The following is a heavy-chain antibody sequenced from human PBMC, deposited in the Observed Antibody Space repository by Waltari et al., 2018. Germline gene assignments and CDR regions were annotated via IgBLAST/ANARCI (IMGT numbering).Heavy chain of an antibody. CDR1: GFPFSSYS. V-gene: IGHV3-30-3*01. J-gene: IGHJ3*02. D-gene: IGHD2-15*01. Sequence: QVQLVESGGGVVQPGRSLRLSCAASGFPFSSYSMHWVRQVPGKGLEWVAVISYDGSNKYYADSVKGRFTISRDNSKNTLYLQMNSLRAEDTAVYYCARDLDIVVVVAATLGAFDIWGQGTMVTVSS. CDR2: ISYDGSNK. CDR3: ARDLDIVVVVAATLGAFDI.